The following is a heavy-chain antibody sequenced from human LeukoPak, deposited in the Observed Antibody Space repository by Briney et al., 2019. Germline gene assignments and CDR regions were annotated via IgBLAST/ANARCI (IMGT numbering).Heavy chain of an antibody. CDR1: GFTFSNYE. J-gene: IGHJ4*02. CDR3: ATDYGANSGGFDY. V-gene: IGHV3-48*03. D-gene: IGHD4-23*01. CDR2: ISSSGSTI. Sequence: GGSLTLSCAASGFTFSNYEMNWVCQAPGKGLEWGSYISSSGSTIHYADSVKGRFTISRDNAKNSLYLQMNSLRAEDTAVYYCATDYGANSGGFDYWGQGTLVTVSS.